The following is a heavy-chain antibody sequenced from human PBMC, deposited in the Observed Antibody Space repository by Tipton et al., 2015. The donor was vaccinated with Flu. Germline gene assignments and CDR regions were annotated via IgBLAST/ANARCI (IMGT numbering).Heavy chain of an antibody. J-gene: IGHJ5*02. D-gene: IGHD4-11*01. V-gene: IGHV4-38-2*02. CDR3: ARRDYSNYVSDPKNWFDP. Sequence: TLSLTCTVSGDSIRGYHWSWIRQPPGKGLEWIGHIFPTGTTYHKPSLKSRVTISINTSKNQLSLKVFSVTAADTAVYYCARRDYSNYVSDPKNWFDPWGQGILVTVSS. CDR2: IFPTGTT. CDR1: GDSIRGYH.